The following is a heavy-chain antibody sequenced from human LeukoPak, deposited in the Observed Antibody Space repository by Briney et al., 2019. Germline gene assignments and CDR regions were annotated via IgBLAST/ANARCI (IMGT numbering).Heavy chain of an antibody. CDR2: FDPENGET. J-gene: IGHJ4*02. V-gene: IGHV1-24*01. CDR1: GYTLIELS. CDR3: TTKYYYDSSDYYLIDY. D-gene: IGHD3-22*01. Sequence: ASVKVSCKVSGYTLIELSMHWVRQAPGKGLEWMGTFDPENGETFYAQKFQGRVTMTEDTSTGTAYMELSSLRSEDTAVYYCTTKYYYDSSDYYLIDYWGQGTLVTVSS.